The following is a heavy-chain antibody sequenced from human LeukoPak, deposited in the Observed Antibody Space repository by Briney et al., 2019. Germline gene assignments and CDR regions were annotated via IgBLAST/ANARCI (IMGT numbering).Heavy chain of an antibody. CDR3: TRDFYGIDY. J-gene: IGHJ4*02. Sequence: GGSLRLSCAASGFTFSSYAMHWVRQAPGKGLVWVSRINGDGSGTSYADSVKGRFTISRDNAKNTVNLQMNSLRAEDTAVYYCTRDFYGIDYWGQGTLVTVSS. CDR2: INGDGSGT. CDR1: GFTFSSYA. V-gene: IGHV3-74*01. D-gene: IGHD3-10*01.